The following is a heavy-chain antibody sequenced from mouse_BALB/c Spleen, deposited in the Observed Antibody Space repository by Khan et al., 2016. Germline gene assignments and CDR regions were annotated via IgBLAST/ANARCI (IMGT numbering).Heavy chain of an antibody. Sequence: VQLKQSGPDLVKPGASVKISCKASGYSFTGYYMYWVKQSHEKSLEWIGRINPNNGGTSYNQKFKDKAILTVDKSSSTDYMELRSLTSEDSAVYYGLRDAMDYWGQGTSVTVSS. CDR2: INPNNGGT. V-gene: IGHV1-26*01. D-gene: IGHD1-1*01. CDR3: LRDAMDY. J-gene: IGHJ4*01. CDR1: GYSFTGYY.